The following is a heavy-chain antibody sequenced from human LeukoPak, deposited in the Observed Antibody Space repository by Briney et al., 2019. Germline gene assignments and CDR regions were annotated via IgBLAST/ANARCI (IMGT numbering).Heavy chain of an antibody. CDR2: ITSSASTI. V-gene: IGHV3-11*01. Sequence: SHRLSCAAAGFTVSVGYITWIRQAAGKGLEWDSYITSSASTIHYAASVKGRFTISRDNAKDSLFLQMNSLRADDTAIYYCARVISGTYGLDYWGQGTLVTVSS. CDR3: ARVISGTYGLDY. CDR1: GFTVSVGY. D-gene: IGHD3-10*01. J-gene: IGHJ4*02.